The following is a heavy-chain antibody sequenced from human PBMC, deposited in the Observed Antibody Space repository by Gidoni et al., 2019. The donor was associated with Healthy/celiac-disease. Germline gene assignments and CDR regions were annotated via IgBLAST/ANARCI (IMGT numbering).Heavy chain of an antibody. CDR2: LIPLFGTA. CDR1: GGTVSSYA. J-gene: IGHJ6*02. Sequence: QVQLVQSGAEVKKPGSSVKVSCKASGGTVSSYAISWVRQATGQGLEWMGGLIPLFGTATSAQKFQGRVTITADESTSTAYMELSSLRSEDTAVYYCARDSDIVVVPAATEGYYYYGMDVWGQGTTVTVSS. CDR3: ARDSDIVVVPAATEGYYYYGMDV. V-gene: IGHV1-69*01. D-gene: IGHD2-2*01.